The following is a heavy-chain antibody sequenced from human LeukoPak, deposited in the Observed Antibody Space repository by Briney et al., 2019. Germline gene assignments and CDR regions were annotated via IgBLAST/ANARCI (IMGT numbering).Heavy chain of an antibody. J-gene: IGHJ6*02. CDR3: ASSEAPITPPPYGMGV. V-gene: IGHV4-31*03. CDR2: IYSSGGT. D-gene: IGHD5-12*01. Sequence: SETLSLTCTVSGDSISSGGYCWNWFRQHPGRGLEWIGYIYSSGGTFYNPSLKSRVTISVDTSKNQFSLKLGSVTAADTALYYCASSEAPITPPPYGMGVWGQGTKVTVSS. CDR1: GDSISSGGYC.